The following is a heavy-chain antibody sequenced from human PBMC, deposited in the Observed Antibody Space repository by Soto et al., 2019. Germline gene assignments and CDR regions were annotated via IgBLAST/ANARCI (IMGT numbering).Heavy chain of an antibody. CDR3: ARGYCSGGNCYYFDY. Sequence: SETLSLTCTVSGGSISSYYWNWIRQPPGKGLEWIGYIYYTGSTNYKPSLKSRVTISVDTSKNQFSLKLSSVTAADTAVYYCARGYCSGGNCYYFDYWGQGALVTVSS. CDR2: IYYTGST. J-gene: IGHJ4*02. V-gene: IGHV4-59*01. D-gene: IGHD2-15*01. CDR1: GGSISSYY.